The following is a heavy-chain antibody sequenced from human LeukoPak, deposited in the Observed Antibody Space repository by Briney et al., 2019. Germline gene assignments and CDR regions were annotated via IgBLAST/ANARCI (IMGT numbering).Heavy chain of an antibody. CDR2: TYYRSKWYN. Sequence: SQTLSLTCAISGDSVSSNSGAWNWIRQAPSGGLEWLGRTYYRSKWYNDYAVFVKSRINIRPDTSKNEVSLQLKSVTPEDTAVYYCARDKSNIDGLDIWGQGTMVTVSS. CDR3: ARDKSNIDGLDI. CDR1: GDSVSSNSGA. J-gene: IGHJ3*02. D-gene: IGHD4/OR15-4a*01. V-gene: IGHV6-1*01.